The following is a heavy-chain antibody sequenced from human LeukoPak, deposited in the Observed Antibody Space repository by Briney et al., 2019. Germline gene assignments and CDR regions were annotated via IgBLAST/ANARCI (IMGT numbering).Heavy chain of an antibody. CDR2: ISGSGGST. J-gene: IGHJ4*02. CDR3: ATTVLLWFGETIGDY. CDR1: GFTFSSYA. V-gene: IGHV3-23*01. Sequence: GGSLRLPCAASGFTFSSYAMSWVRQAPGKGLEWVSAISGSGGSTYYADSVKGRFTISRDNSKNTLYLQMNSLRAEDTAVYYCATTVLLWFGETIGDYWGQGTLVTVSS. D-gene: IGHD3-10*01.